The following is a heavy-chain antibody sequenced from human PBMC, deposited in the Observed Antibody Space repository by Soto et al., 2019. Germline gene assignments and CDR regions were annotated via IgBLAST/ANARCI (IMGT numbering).Heavy chain of an antibody. D-gene: IGHD3-22*01. J-gene: IGHJ4*02. Sequence: GALRGTCADPGVTRINYAKNWIRQAPGKGLEWLSSISANGRNAYYADSVKGRFTISRDRSKNTLYLQLDSLRVEDTAIYFCAKDLSSLGWLALGAPFHSWGPG. CDR2: ISANGRNA. V-gene: IGHV3-23*01. CDR1: GVTRINYA. CDR3: AKDLSSLGWLALGAPFHS.